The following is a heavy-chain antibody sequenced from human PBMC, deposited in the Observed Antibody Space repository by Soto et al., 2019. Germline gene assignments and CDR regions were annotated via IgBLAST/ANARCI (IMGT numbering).Heavy chain of an antibody. D-gene: IGHD6-6*01. J-gene: IGHJ4*02. CDR2: ISRRGDTT. V-gene: IGHV3-23*01. CDR3: ARDRPDISNPTDHPMFDY. CDR1: GFTFSDYA. Sequence: GGSLRLSCTASGFTFSDYAMSWVRQAPGKGLEWVSAISRRGDTTFYADSVKGRFTISRDNSKNTLFLQVNSLRAEDTAVYYCARDRPDISNPTDHPMFDYWGQGTQVTVSS.